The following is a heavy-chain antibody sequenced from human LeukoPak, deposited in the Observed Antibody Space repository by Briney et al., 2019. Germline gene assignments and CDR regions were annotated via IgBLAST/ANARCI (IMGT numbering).Heavy chain of an antibody. V-gene: IGHV4-34*01. CDR2: INHSGST. CDR3: ARRLTGPEQLLPATADSYYFDY. D-gene: IGHD6-13*01. Sequence: SETLSLTCTVSGGSMRSHYWSWIRQPPGKGLEWIGEINHSGSTNYNPSLKSRVTISVDTSKNQFSLKLSSVTAADTAVYYCARRLTGPEQLLPATADSYYFDYWGQGTLVTVSS. J-gene: IGHJ4*02. CDR1: GGSMRSHY.